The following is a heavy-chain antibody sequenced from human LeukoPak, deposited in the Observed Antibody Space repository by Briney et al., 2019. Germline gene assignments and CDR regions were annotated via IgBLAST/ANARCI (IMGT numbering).Heavy chain of an antibody. CDR2: IYTSGST. V-gene: IGHV4-4*07. CDR1: GGSISSYY. D-gene: IGHD6-6*01. Sequence: SETLSLTCTVSGGSISSYYWSWIRQPDGKGLEWIGRIYTSGSTNYNPSLKSRVTMSVDTSKNQFSLKLSPVTAADTAVYYCATSARYDAFDIWGQGTMVTVSS. J-gene: IGHJ3*02. CDR3: ATSARYDAFDI.